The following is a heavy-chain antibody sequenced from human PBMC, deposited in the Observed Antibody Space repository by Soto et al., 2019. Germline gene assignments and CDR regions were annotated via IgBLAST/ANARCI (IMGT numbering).Heavy chain of an antibody. D-gene: IGHD4-17*01. V-gene: IGHV3-30*18. CDR1: GFTFSSFG. J-gene: IGHJ6*02. CDR2: ISYDGSNK. CDR3: AKDRGDYYYGMDV. Sequence: SLRLSCAASGFTFSSFGMHCVRQAPGKGLEWVAVISYDGSNKYYADSVKGRFTISRDNSKNTLYLQMNSLRAEDTAVYYCAKDRGDYYYGMDVWGQGTTVTVSS.